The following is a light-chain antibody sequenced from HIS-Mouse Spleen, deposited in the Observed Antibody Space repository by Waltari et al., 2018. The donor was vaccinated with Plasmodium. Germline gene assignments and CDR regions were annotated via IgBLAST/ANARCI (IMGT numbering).Light chain of an antibody. J-gene: IGLJ3*02. CDR3: YSTDSSGNHRV. CDR1: ALPKKY. CDR2: EAS. Sequence: SYELTQPPSVSVSPGKTARITCSGDALPKKYAYWYQQKSGQAPVLVIYEASKRSSGIPEGLSGSSSGTMDTLTISGAQVEDEADYYCYSTDSSGNHRVCGGGTKLTVL. V-gene: IGLV3-10*01.